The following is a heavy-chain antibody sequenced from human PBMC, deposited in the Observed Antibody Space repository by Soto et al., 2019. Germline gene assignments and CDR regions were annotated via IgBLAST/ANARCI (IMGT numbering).Heavy chain of an antibody. V-gene: IGHV3-23*01. J-gene: IGHJ4*02. CDR2: ISGSGGST. D-gene: IGHD3-22*01. CDR1: GFTFSSYA. CDR3: AKDLFAVRPYDCSGYYFPASFDY. Sequence: RRLSCAASGFTFSSYAMRWVRQAPGKGLEWVSAISGSGGSTYYADSVKGRFTISRDNSKNTLYLQMNSLRAEDTAVYYCAKDLFAVRPYDCSGYYFPASFDYWGQGTLVTVCS.